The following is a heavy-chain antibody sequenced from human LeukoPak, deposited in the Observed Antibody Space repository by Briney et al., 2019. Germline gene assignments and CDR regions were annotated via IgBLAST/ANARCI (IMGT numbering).Heavy chain of an antibody. J-gene: IGHJ4*02. CDR1: GFTFSNYW. Sequence: PGGSLRLSCAASGFTFSNYWMSWVRQAPGKGLEWVANINQDGSEKYYVDSVKGRFTISRDNAKNSLYLQMNSLRVEDTAVYYCASLSEGDYYFDYWGQGTLVTVSS. CDR3: ASLSEGDYYFDY. CDR2: INQDGSEK. D-gene: IGHD1-26*01. V-gene: IGHV3-7*01.